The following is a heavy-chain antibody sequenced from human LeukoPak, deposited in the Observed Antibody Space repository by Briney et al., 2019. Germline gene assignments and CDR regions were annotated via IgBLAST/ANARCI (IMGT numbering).Heavy chain of an antibody. CDR3: ALEWLYKNAFDI. Sequence: AGGSLRLSCAASGFTFSSYSMNWVRQAPGKGLEWVSSISSSSSYIYYADSVKGRFTISRDNAKNSLYLQMNSLRAEDTAVYYCALEWLYKNAFDIWGQGTMVTVSS. CDR2: ISSSSSYI. J-gene: IGHJ3*02. V-gene: IGHV3-21*01. D-gene: IGHD3-3*01. CDR1: GFTFSSYS.